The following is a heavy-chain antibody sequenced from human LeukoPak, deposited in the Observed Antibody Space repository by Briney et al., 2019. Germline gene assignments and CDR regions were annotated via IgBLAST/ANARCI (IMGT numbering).Heavy chain of an antibody. CDR1: GYTFTSYG. V-gene: IGHV1-18*01. D-gene: IGHD2-2*01. J-gene: IGHJ4*02. CDR3: ARESHVTREDY. Sequence: ASVKVSCKASGYTFTSYGISWVRQAPGQGLEWMGWISANDGNTDYPQNLQGRVTTTTETSTSTAYMGLRSLRSDDTAVYYCARESHVTREDYWGQGTLVTVSS. CDR2: ISANDGNT.